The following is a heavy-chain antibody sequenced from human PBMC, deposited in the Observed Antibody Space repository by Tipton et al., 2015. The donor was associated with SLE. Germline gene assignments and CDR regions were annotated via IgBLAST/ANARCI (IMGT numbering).Heavy chain of an antibody. CDR3: ARGVDWDTAMVKGVLMGLDY. V-gene: IGHV4-34*01. CDR2: INHSGST. D-gene: IGHD5-18*01. CDR1: GGSFSGYY. Sequence: LRLSCAVYGGSFSGYYWSWIRQPPGKGLEWIGEINHSGSTNYNPSLKSRVTISVDTSKNQFSLKLSSVTAADTAVYYCARGVDWDTAMVKGVLMGLDYWGQGTLVTVSS. J-gene: IGHJ4*02.